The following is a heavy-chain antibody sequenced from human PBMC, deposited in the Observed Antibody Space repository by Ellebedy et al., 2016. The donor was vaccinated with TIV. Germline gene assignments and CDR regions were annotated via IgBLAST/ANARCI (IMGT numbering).Heavy chain of an antibody. V-gene: IGHV3-74*01. Sequence: GESLKISCAASGFTFSTYWMHWVRQTPEKGLVWVSCISPDGSGTIYADSVKGRFSVSRDNAKNILYLEMNSLRVEDTAVYYCAKTMVTGFDPWGRGNQVTVSS. CDR2: ISPDGSGT. CDR1: GFTFSTYW. J-gene: IGHJ5*02. D-gene: IGHD4/OR15-4a*01. CDR3: AKTMVTGFDP.